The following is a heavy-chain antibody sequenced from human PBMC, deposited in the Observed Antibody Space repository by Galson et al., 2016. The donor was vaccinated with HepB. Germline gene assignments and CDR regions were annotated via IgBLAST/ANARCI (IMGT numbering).Heavy chain of an antibody. CDR3: ARGNLHAFDI. V-gene: IGHV3-7*03. J-gene: IGHJ3*02. CDR2: MKPDGSEK. CDR1: GFTFTNHW. Sequence: SLRLSCAASGFTFTNHWMSWVRQAPGKGLEWVANMKPDGSEKYFADSGRGRFTISRDNAKNSLYLQMNSLRDDDPAVYYCARGNLHAFDIWGQGTLVTVSS.